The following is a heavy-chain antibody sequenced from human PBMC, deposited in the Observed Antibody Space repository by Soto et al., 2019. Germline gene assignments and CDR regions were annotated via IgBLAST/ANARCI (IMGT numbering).Heavy chain of an antibody. CDR1: GFTFSIYA. J-gene: IGHJ4*02. Sequence: EVQLLESGGDLVQSGGSLRLSCAASGFTFSIYAISWVRQAPGKGLEWVSSISTGGGSTYYADSVKGRFTISRDNSKNTLYLQMNSLRAEDTAVYYCWKSVGYDSRGYYSSGDYWGQGTLVTVSS. CDR2: ISTGGGST. CDR3: WKSVGYDSRGYYSSGDY. V-gene: IGHV3-23*01. D-gene: IGHD3-22*01.